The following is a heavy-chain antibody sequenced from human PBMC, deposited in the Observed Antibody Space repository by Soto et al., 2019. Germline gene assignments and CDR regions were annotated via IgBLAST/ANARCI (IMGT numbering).Heavy chain of an antibody. V-gene: IGHV1-18*01. CDR3: TRVAGYGSGSRHFDT. CDR1: GYAFMSYG. J-gene: IGHJ4*02. Sequence: QVQLMQSGAEVTKPGASVTLSCKTSGYAFMSYGLSWVRLAPGQGLEWMGWTVAGSGNRIYAQKFQDRINXNXXXSXXTGYMELRRLRSDDSALYFCTRVAGYGSGSRHFDTWGQGTLVTVSS. D-gene: IGHD3-10*01. CDR2: TVAGSGNR.